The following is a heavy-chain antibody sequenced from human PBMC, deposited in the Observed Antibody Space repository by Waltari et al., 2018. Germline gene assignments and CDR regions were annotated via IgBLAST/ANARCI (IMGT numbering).Heavy chain of an antibody. CDR2: INPNSGGT. CDR1: GYTFTGYY. CDR3: ARRRGGSYYYFDY. V-gene: IGHV1-2*02. D-gene: IGHD1-26*01. Sequence: QVQLVQSGAEVKKPGASVKVSCKASGYTFTGYYMHWVRQAPGQGLEWMGWINPNSGGTNNAQKFQGRVTMTRDTAISTAYMGLGRLRSDDTAVYYCARRRGGSYYYFDYWGQGTLVTVSS. J-gene: IGHJ4*02.